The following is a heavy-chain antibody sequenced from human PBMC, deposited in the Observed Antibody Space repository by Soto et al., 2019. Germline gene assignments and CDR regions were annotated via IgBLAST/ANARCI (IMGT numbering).Heavy chain of an antibody. CDR1: GFIFRTSG. D-gene: IGHD3-16*01. J-gene: IGHJ4*02. Sequence: QVHLVESGGGVVQPGRPLRLSCAVSGFIFRTSGMHWVRQAPGKGLEWVAVISYDGSKENYADSVKGRFSISRDNSKDTLHLQMSSLRPEDTAMYFCAKDSGGGNGPYYIVSWGQGTPVIVSS. CDR3: AKDSGGGNGPYYIVS. V-gene: IGHV3-30*18. CDR2: ISYDGSKE.